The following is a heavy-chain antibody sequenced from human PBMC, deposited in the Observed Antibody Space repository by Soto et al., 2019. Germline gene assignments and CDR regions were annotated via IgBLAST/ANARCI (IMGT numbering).Heavy chain of an antibody. CDR1: GYSFTSYW. CDR3: ARGYCSTTICDPWFDP. D-gene: IGHD2-15*01. Sequence: PGESLKISCTGVGYSFTSYWIAWVLHMPGKGLEWMGIIYPGDSDTRYSPSFQGQVTISADKSITTVYLQWSSLKASDTAMYYCARGYCSTTICDPWFDPWGQGTLVTVSS. CDR2: IYPGDSDT. J-gene: IGHJ5*02. V-gene: IGHV5-51*01.